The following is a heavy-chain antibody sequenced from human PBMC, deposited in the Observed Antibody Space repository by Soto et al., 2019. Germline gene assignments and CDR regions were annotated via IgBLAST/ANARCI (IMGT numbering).Heavy chain of an antibody. V-gene: IGHV1-2*04. J-gene: IGHJ5*02. CDR1: GYTFTVYY. D-gene: IGHD3-3*01. Sequence: ASVKVSCKASGYTFTVYYMHWVRQAPGQGLEWMGWINPNSGGTNYAQKFQGWVTMTRDTSISTAYMELSRLRSDDTAVYYCARGFYGFWSGYYNWFAPWGQGTLVTVSS. CDR3: ARGFYGFWSGYYNWFAP. CDR2: INPNSGGT.